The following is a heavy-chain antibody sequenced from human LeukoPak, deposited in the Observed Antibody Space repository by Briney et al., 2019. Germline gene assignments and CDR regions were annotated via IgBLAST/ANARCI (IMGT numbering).Heavy chain of an antibody. J-gene: IGHJ5*02. CDR2: INHSGST. V-gene: IGHV4-34*01. Sequence: PSETLSLTCAVYGGSFSGYYWSWIRQPPGKGLEWIGEINHSGSTNYNPSLKSRVTISVDTSKNQFSLKLSSVTAADTAVYYCARWGYYDSSGFTPDNWFDPWGQGTLVTVSS. D-gene: IGHD3-22*01. CDR3: ARWGYYDSSGFTPDNWFDP. CDR1: GGSFSGYY.